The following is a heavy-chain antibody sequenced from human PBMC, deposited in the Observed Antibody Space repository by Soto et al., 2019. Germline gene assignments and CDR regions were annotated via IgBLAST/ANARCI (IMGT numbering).Heavy chain of an antibody. V-gene: IGHV4-4*02. CDR2: IYHSGST. Sequence: QVQLQESGPGLVKPSGTLSLTCAVSGGSISSSNWWSWVRQPPGKGLEWIGEIYHSGSTNYNPSLKSRVTISVHKSKIQFSLKLSSVTAADTAVYYCARAGRGYCSGGSCYSGLHGMDVWGQGTTVTVSS. CDR3: ARAGRGYCSGGSCYSGLHGMDV. CDR1: GGSISSSNW. D-gene: IGHD2-15*01. J-gene: IGHJ6*02.